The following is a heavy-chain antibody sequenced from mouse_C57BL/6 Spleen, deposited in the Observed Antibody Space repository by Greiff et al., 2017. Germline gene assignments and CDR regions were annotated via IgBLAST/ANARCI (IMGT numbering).Heavy chain of an antibody. J-gene: IGHJ1*03. V-gene: IGHV2-5*01. D-gene: IGHD1-1*01. CDR2: IWRCGST. CDR3: AKGDGSSSSYWYFDV. Sequence: QVQLQQSGPGLVQPSQSLSITCTVSGFSLTSYGVHWVRQSPGKGLEWLGGIWRCGSTDYNAAFMSRLSITKDNSKSQVFVKMNRLQAYDTAIYYFAKGDGSSSSYWYFDVWGTGTTVTVSS. CDR1: GFSLTSYG.